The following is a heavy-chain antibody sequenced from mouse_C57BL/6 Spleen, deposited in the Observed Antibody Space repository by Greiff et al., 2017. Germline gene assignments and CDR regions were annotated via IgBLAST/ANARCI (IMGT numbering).Heavy chain of an antibody. CDR1: GFTFSDYY. D-gene: IGHD2-3*01. CDR3: ARWLLRGNFDV. Sequence: EVKLVESGGGLVQPGGSLKLSCAASGFTFSDYYMYWVRQTPEKRLEWVAYISNGGGSTYYPDTVKGRFTISRDNAKNTLYLQMSRLKSEDTAMYYCARWLLRGNFDVWGTGTTVTVSS. J-gene: IGHJ1*03. V-gene: IGHV5-12*01. CDR2: ISNGGGST.